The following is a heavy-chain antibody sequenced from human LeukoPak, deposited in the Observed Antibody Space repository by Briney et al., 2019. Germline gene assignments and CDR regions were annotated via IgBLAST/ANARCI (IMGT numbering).Heavy chain of an antibody. CDR1: GFTFSSYE. CDR2: ISSSGSTI. Sequence: GSLRLSCAASGFTFSSYEMNWVRQAPGKGLEWVSYISSSGSTIYYADSVKGRFTISRDNAKNSLYLQMNSLRAEDTAVYYCARDHYDSSGYRAFDIWGQGTMVTVSS. D-gene: IGHD3-22*01. J-gene: IGHJ3*02. CDR3: ARDHYDSSGYRAFDI. V-gene: IGHV3-48*03.